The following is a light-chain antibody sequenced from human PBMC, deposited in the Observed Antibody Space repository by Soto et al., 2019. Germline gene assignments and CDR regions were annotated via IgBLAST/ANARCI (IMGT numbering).Light chain of an antibody. Sequence: EIVLTQSPGTLCLSPGERATLSCRASQSVNNNYLAWYQQKPGQAPRLLIYGESNRATGIPDRFSGSGSGTDFTLTISRLEPEDFAVYYCQQYGSSGTFGQGTKVDIK. V-gene: IGKV3-20*01. CDR1: QSVNNNY. CDR2: GES. J-gene: IGKJ1*01. CDR3: QQYGSSGT.